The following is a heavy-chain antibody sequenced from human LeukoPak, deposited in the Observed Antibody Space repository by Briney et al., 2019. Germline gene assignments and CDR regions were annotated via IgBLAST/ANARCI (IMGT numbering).Heavy chain of an antibody. CDR3: ARDINWGQVDY. CDR1: GFTFSSYA. D-gene: IGHD7-27*01. Sequence: GGFMRLSCAASGFTFSSYAMSWVRQAPGKGLEWVSRINGDGSATNYADSMEGRFTISRDNAKNIVYLQMNSLREDDTAIYYCARDINWGQVDYWGQGTLVTVSS. CDR2: INGDGSAT. V-gene: IGHV3-74*01. J-gene: IGHJ4*02.